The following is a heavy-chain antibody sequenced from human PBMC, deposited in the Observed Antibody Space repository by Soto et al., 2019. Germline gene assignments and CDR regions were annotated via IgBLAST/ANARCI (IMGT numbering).Heavy chain of an antibody. CDR1: GYTFNTYA. CDR2: VNTANGDT. D-gene: IGHD3-9*01. Sequence: QVHLVQSGAEEKKPGASVKVSCKASGYTFNTYAIHWVRQAPGHRLEWMGWVNTANGDTTYSEKFQGRITITRDTSATTAYMELSSLRSEDTAVYYCARDRPGTGYHDYWGQGTLVTVSS. V-gene: IGHV1-3*05. CDR3: ARDRPGTGYHDY. J-gene: IGHJ4*02.